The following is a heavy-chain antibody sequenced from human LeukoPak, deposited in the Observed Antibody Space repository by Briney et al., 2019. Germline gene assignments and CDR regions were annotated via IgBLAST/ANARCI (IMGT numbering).Heavy chain of an antibody. V-gene: IGHV1-69*13. J-gene: IGHJ6*02. CDR3: ARGALVRGVIITKYYYYYGMDV. CDR2: IIPIFGTA. D-gene: IGHD3-10*01. Sequence: SVKVSCKASGGTFSSYAISWVRQAPGQGLEWMGGIIPIFGTANYAQKFQGRVTITADESTSTAYMELSSLRSEDTAVYYCARGALVRGVIITKYYYYYGMDVWGQGTTVTVSS. CDR1: GGTFSSYA.